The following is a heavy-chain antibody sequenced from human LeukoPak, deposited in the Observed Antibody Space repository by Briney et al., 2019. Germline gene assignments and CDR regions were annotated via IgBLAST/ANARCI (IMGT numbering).Heavy chain of an antibody. D-gene: IGHD4-17*01. CDR2: INNGGRT. Sequence: SETLSLTCAVYGGSFRVYYWSWIRQPPGKGLEWIAEINNGGRTNYNPSLESRVTISVDTSKNQFSLNVRSVTAEDTAVYYCAKVPLGDYLYYSDYWGQGTLVTVSS. V-gene: IGHV4-34*01. CDR3: AKVPLGDYLYYSDY. CDR1: GGSFRVYY. J-gene: IGHJ4*02.